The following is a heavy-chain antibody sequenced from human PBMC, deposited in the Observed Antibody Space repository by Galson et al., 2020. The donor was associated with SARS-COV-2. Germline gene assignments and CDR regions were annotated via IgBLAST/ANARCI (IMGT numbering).Heavy chain of an antibody. CDR3: ARCLDVFDI. CDR1: GYSISSGGCY. J-gene: IGHJ3*02. V-gene: IGHV4-31*03. Sequence: SETLSLTCSVAGYSISSGGCYWSWIRQHPGKGLEWIGYIYSTGTTYYNPSLKSRITMSVDTSKNQFSLKLSSVTAADTAVYYCARCLDVFDIWGQGTRVTVSS. CDR2: IYSTGTT.